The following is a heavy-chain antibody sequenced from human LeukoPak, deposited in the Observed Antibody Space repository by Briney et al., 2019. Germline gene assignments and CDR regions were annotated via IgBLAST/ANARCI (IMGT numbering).Heavy chain of an antibody. D-gene: IGHD2-21*02. CDR2: TYHGGTT. V-gene: IGHV4-38-2*02. CDR1: GYSISSGYL. J-gene: IGHJ4*02. Sequence: SETLSLTCTVSGYSISSGYLWGWIRQPPGKGLEWIGSTYHGGTTYSNPSLKSRVIISEDTSKNQFSLKLSSVTAADTAVYYCARGSGDWTHYFDYWGQGTLVTVSS. CDR3: ARGSGDWTHYFDY.